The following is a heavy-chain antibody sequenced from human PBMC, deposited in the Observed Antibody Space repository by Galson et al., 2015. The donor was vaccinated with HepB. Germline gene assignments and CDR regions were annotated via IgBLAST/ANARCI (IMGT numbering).Heavy chain of an antibody. V-gene: IGHV3-33*08. CDR1: GFTFSSYG. D-gene: IGHD3-10*01. CDR3: ARGGREYYYGSGSYNVLDY. Sequence: SLRLSCAASGFTFSSYGMHWVRQAPGKGLEWVAVIWYDGSNKYYADSVKGRFTISRDNSKNTLYLQMNSLRAEDTAVYYCARGGREYYYGSGSYNVLDYWGQGTLVTVSS. CDR2: IWYDGSNK. J-gene: IGHJ4*02.